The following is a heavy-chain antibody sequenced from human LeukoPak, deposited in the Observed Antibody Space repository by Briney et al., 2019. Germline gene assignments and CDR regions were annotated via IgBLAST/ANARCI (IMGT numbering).Heavy chain of an antibody. Sequence: SVKVSCKASGGTFSSYAISWVRQAPGQGLEWMGGITPIFGTANYAQKFQGRVTITADKSTSTAYMELSSLRSEDTAVYYCARGSSQRGGGQLFDYWGQGTLVTVSS. D-gene: IGHD1-26*01. V-gene: IGHV1-69*06. CDR2: ITPIFGTA. CDR3: ARGSSQRGGGQLFDY. J-gene: IGHJ4*02. CDR1: GGTFSSYA.